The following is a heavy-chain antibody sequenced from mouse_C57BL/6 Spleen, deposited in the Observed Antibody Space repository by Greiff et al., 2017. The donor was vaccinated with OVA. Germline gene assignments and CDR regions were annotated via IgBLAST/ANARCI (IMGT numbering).Heavy chain of an antibody. CDR2: IDPSDSET. V-gene: IGHV1-52*01. D-gene: IGHD1-1*01. CDR1: GYTFTSYW. J-gene: IGHJ2*01. CDR3: ARWSYYGSRLFDY. Sequence: QVQLQQPGAELVRPGSSVKLSCKASGYTFTSYWMHWVKQRPIQGLEWIGNIDPSDSETHYNQKFKDKATLTVDKSSSTAYMQLSSLTSEDSAVYYCARWSYYGSRLFDYWGKGTTLTVSS.